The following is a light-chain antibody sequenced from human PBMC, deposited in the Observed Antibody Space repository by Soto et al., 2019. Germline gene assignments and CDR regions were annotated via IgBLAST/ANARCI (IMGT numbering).Light chain of an antibody. J-gene: IGKJ1*01. CDR3: QQYNSFPWT. V-gene: IGKV1-5*03. CDR1: QSISSW. Sequence: DIQMTQSPSSLSAYVGDRVTITCRASQSISSWLAWYQQKPGKAPKLLIYKASSLESGVPSRFSGSGSGTVFTLTISSLQPDDFATYYCQQYNSFPWTFGQGTKV. CDR2: KAS.